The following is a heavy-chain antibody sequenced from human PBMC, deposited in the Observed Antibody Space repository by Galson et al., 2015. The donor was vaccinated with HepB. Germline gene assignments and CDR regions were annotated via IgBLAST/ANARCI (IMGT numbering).Heavy chain of an antibody. D-gene: IGHD2-21*01. Sequence: SLRLSCAASGFTVSSNYMSWVRQAPGKGLEWVSVIYSGGGTYYADSVKGRFTISRDNSENTLYLQMNSLRPEDTAVYYCASLTYCGGDCTLRRAFDIWGQGTMVTVSS. CDR2: IYSGGGT. CDR3: ASLTYCGGDCTLRRAFDI. V-gene: IGHV3-53*01. CDR1: GFTVSSNY. J-gene: IGHJ3*02.